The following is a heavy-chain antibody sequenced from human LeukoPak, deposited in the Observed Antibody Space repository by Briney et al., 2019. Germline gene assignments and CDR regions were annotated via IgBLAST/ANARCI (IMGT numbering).Heavy chain of an antibody. J-gene: IGHJ4*02. Sequence: SETLSLTCTVSGGSVSSENSYWNWIRQPAGKGLEWIGRIYADGSSTYNPSLKSRVTISVDTSKNQFPLRLTSMTAADTAVYYCARGYYYRGWGQGTLVTVSS. CDR3: ARGYYYRG. V-gene: IGHV4-61*02. D-gene: IGHD3-10*01. CDR2: IYADGSS. CDR1: GGSVSSENSY.